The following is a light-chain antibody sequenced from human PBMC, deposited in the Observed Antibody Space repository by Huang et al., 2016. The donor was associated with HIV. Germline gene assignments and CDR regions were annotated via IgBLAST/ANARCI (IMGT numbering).Light chain of an antibody. Sequence: DIQMTQSPPTLSASVGDRVSIHCRASQNVASWVAWDQQVPGKARTRLIYQASVLDSGAPSKVSGSGSGTEFTLTSANLQPDDSATYFCQQYNTYPMYTFGQGTKLEIK. J-gene: IGKJ2*01. CDR1: QNVASW. CDR3: QQYNTYPMYT. V-gene: IGKV1-5*03. CDR2: QAS.